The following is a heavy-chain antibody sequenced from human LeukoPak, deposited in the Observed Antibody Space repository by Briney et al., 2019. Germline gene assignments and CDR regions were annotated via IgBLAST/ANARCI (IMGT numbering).Heavy chain of an antibody. CDR2: IYSGDRT. D-gene: IGHD6-13*01. J-gene: IGHJ4*02. Sequence: PGGSLRLSCAASGFTASGINTGWARQAPGKGLEWVSVIYSGDRTYYADSVKGRFTISRDTSKNTVYLQMNSLRPEETAVYYCARDGVYSCRYGFDYWGQGTLVTVSS. CDR3: ARDGVYSCRYGFDY. V-gene: IGHV3-66*01. CDR1: GFTASGIN.